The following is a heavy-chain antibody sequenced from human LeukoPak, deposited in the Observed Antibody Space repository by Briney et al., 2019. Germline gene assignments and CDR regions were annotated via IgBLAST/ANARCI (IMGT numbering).Heavy chain of an antibody. J-gene: IGHJ4*02. CDR1: GFTFSSYE. D-gene: IGHD1-26*01. CDR3: ARDRGTYSGSYYDY. CDR2: ISSSGSTI. V-gene: IGHV3-48*03. Sequence: GGSLRLSCAASGFTFSSYEMNWVRQAPGKGLEWVSYISSSGSTIYYADSVKGRFTISRDNAKNPLYLQMNSLRAEDTAVYYCARDRGTYSGSYYDYWRQGTLVTVSS.